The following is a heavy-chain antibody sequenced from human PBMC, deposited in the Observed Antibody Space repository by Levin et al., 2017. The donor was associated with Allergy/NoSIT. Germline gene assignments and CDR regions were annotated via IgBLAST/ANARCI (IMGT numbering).Heavy chain of an antibody. CDR3: AKSGDDFGVVSYSDY. D-gene: IGHD3-3*01. CDR2: ISYDGSNK. CDR1: GFTFSRFG. V-gene: IGHV3-30*18. J-gene: IGHJ4*02. Sequence: GGSLRLSCAASGFTFSRFGMHWVRQAPDKGLEWVALISYDGSNKYYADSVKGRFTISRDNSKNTLYLQVNSLRVEDTALYYCAKSGDDFGVVSYSDYWGQGTLVTVSS.